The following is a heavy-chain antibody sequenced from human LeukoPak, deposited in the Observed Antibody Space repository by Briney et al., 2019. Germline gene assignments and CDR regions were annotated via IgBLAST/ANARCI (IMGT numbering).Heavy chain of an antibody. V-gene: IGHV1-69*13. CDR2: IIPIFGTA. D-gene: IGHD2-2*01. CDR1: GGTFSSYA. J-gene: IGHJ4*02. CDR3: ASGSDIVVVPAAMRNVDIVATFDY. Sequence: ASVKVSCKASGGTFSSYAISWVRQAPGQGLEWMGGIIPIFGTANYAQKFQGRVTITADESTSTAYMELSSLRFEDTAVYYCASGSDIVVVPAAMRNVDIVATFDYWGQGTLVTVSS.